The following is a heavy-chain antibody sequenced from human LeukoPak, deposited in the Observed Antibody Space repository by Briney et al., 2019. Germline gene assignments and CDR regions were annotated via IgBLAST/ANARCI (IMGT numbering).Heavy chain of an antibody. Sequence: GGSLRLSCTASGFTFGDYAMSWFRQAPGKGLEWVGFIRSKTYGGTTEYAASVKDRFTISRDDSKSIAYLQMNSLKTEDTAVYYCATDFYDSTWGQGTLVTVSS. D-gene: IGHD3-22*01. CDR2: IRSKTYGGTT. V-gene: IGHV3-49*03. J-gene: IGHJ5*02. CDR3: ATDFYDST. CDR1: GFTFGDYA.